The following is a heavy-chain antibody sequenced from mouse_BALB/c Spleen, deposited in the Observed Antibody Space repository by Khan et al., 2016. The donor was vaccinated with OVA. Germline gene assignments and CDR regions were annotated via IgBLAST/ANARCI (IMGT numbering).Heavy chain of an antibody. D-gene: IGHD1-2*01. CDR3: ARRNYFGYTFAY. V-gene: IGHV1-77*01. CDR1: GYTFTDYY. J-gene: IGHJ3*01. Sequence: QVQLQQPGAELARPGASVKLSCKASGYTFTDYYINWVKQRTGQGLEWIGEISPGSGDTYYNEKFKGKATLTADKSSSTVYMQLSSLTAEASAVYFCARRNYFGYTFAYGGQGTLVTVSA. CDR2: ISPGSGDT.